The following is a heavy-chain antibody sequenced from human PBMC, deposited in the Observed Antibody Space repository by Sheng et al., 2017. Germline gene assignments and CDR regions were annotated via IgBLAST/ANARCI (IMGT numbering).Heavy chain of an antibody. J-gene: IGHJ4*02. Sequence: QLQLQESGPGLVKPSETLSLTCTVSGGSISTSGYYWGWIRQPPGKGLEWIGSLYYSGTTYDSPSLKSRVTISADTSKNQFSLRLNSVTAADTAVYYCAKGTMVLTRNYYFDSWGQGTLVTVS. V-gene: IGHV4-39*01. D-gene: IGHD2-8*01. CDR2: LYYSGTT. CDR3: AKGTMVLTRNYYFDS. CDR1: GGSISTSGYY.